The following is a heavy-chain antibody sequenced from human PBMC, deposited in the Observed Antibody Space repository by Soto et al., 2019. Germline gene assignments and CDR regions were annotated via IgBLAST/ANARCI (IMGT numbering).Heavy chain of an antibody. D-gene: IGHD3-3*01. Sequence: QLQLQESGPGLVKPSETLSLTCTVSGGSISSSSYYWGWIRQPPGKGLEWIGSIYYSGSTYYNPSLKSRVTISVDTSKNQFSLKLSSVTAADTAVYYCARSLGFWNNWFDPWGQGTLVTVSS. CDR1: GGSISSSSYY. CDR3: ARSLGFWNNWFDP. J-gene: IGHJ5*02. CDR2: IYYSGST. V-gene: IGHV4-39*01.